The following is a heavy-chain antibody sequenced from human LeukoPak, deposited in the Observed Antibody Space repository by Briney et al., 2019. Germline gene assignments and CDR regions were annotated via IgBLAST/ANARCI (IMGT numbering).Heavy chain of an antibody. Sequence: PGGSLRLSCAASGFTFSSYAMSWVRQAPGKGLEWVSAISGSGGSTYYADSVKGRFTISRDTSKNMLYLQMSSLRAEDTAIYYCTKYIVGSIRAFDYWGQGTMVTVSS. CDR2: ISGSGGST. V-gene: IGHV3-23*01. CDR3: TKYIVGSIRAFDY. J-gene: IGHJ4*02. D-gene: IGHD2-15*01. CDR1: GFTFSSYA.